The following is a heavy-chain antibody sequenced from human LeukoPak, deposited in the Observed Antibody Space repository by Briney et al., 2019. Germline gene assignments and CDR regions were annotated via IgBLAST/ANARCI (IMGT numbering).Heavy chain of an antibody. Sequence: SETLSLTCTVSGGSISSSSYYWGWISQPPGKGLEWIGSIYYSGSTYYNPSLKSRVTISVDTSKNQFSLKLTSVTAADTAVYYCARGSRSWFDPWGQGVLVTVSS. V-gene: IGHV4-39*07. D-gene: IGHD2-15*01. CDR1: GGSISSSSYY. J-gene: IGHJ5*02. CDR3: ARGSRSWFDP. CDR2: IYYSGST.